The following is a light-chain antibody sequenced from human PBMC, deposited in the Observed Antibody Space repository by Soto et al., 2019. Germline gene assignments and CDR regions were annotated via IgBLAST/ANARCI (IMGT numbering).Light chain of an antibody. CDR3: HQYDDWPLT. CDR2: DAS. Sequence: EVVMTQSPGTLSVSPGGRATLSCRASRSLTTNLAWYQKKPGQAPRLLIHDASTRATGIPARFSGSGSGTEFTLTIRSLQSEELAVYYCHQYDDWPLTFGQGTRLETK. CDR1: RSLTTN. V-gene: IGKV3-15*01. J-gene: IGKJ5*01.